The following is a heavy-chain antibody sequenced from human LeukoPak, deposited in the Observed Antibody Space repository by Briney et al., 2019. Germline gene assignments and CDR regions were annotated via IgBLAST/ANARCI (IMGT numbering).Heavy chain of an antibody. D-gene: IGHD6-13*01. CDR1: GYTFTSYY. CDR2: INPSGGST. V-gene: IGHV1-46*01. J-gene: IGHJ4*02. CDR3: ARDGSSSWYEIGYYFDY. Sequence: ASVKVSCKASGYTFTSYYMHWVRQAPGQGLEWMGIINPSGGSTSYAQKFQGRVTMTRGTSTSTVYMELSSLRSEDTAVYYCARDGSSSWYEIGYYFDYWGQGTLVTVSS.